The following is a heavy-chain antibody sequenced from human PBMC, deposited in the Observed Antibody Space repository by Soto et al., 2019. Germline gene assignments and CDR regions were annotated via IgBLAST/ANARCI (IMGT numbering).Heavy chain of an antibody. J-gene: IGHJ4*02. Sequence: QVQLVESGGGLVKPGGSLRLSCAASGCTFSDYYMSWIRQAPGKGLEWVSYITTSSSYTNYADSVKGRFTISRDNARNSLYLQMISMRAEDTAVYYCARVTGTYQFDYWGQGTLVTVSS. CDR1: GCTFSDYY. CDR2: ITTSSSYT. D-gene: IGHD1-7*01. CDR3: ARVTGTYQFDY. V-gene: IGHV3-11*05.